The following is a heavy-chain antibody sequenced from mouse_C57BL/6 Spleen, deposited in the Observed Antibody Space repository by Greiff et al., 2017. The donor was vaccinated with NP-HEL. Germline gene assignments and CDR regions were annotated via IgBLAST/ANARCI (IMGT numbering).Heavy chain of an antibody. D-gene: IGHD2-3*01. J-gene: IGHJ4*01. CDR1: GYTFTSYW. Sequence: QVQLQQPGTELVKPGASVKLSCKASGYTFTSYWMHWVKQRPGQGLEWIGNINPSNGGPTYNEKFKSKATLTVDKSSSTAYMQLSSLTSEDSAVYYCARPDGYYEDYAMDYWGQGTSVTVSS. CDR3: ARPDGYYEDYAMDY. CDR2: INPSNGGP. V-gene: IGHV1-53*01.